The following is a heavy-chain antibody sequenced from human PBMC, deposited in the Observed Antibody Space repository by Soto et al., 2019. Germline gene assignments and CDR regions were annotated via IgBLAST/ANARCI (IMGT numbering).Heavy chain of an antibody. V-gene: IGHV5-51*01. J-gene: IGHJ3*02. D-gene: IGHD1-26*01. Sequence: GESLKISCKGSGYSFTSYWIDWVRQMPGKGLEWMGIIYPGDSDTRYSPSFQGQVTISADKSISTACLQWSSLKASATAMYYCARHQAYSGTCSGAFDIWGQGTMVTASS. CDR1: GYSFTSYW. CDR2: IYPGDSDT. CDR3: ARHQAYSGTCSGAFDI.